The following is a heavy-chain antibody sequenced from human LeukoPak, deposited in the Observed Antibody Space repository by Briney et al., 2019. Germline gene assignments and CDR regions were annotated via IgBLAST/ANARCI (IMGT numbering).Heavy chain of an antibody. CDR2: IIPIFGTA. CDR3: ARGPFSSGWYYHFDY. V-gene: IGHV1-69*06. J-gene: IGHJ4*02. CDR1: GGTFSSYA. Sequence: ASVKVSCKASGGTFSSYAISWVRQAPGQGLEWMGGIIPIFGTANYAQKFQGRATITADKSTSTAYMEPSSLRSEDTAVYYCARGPFSSGWYYHFDYWGQGTLVTVSS. D-gene: IGHD6-19*01.